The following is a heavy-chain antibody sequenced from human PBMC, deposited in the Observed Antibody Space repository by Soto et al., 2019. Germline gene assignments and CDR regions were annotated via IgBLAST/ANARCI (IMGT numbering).Heavy chain of an antibody. CDR2: MNPNSGNT. CDR1: GYTFTSYD. D-gene: IGHD2-2*02. J-gene: IGHJ6*02. V-gene: IGHV1-8*01. Sequence: ASVKVSCKASGYTFTSYDINWVRQATGQGLEWMGWMNPNSGNTGYAQKFQGRVTMTRNTSISTAYMELSSLRSEDTAVYYCARAIVPAAITKYYYYYGMDVWGQGTTVTVFS. CDR3: ARAIVPAAITKYYYYYGMDV.